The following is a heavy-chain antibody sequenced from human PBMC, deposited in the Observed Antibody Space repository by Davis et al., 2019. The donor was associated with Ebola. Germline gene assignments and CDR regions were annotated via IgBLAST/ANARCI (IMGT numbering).Heavy chain of an antibody. CDR3: AREAGFYGIDP. J-gene: IGHJ5*02. D-gene: IGHD2/OR15-2a*01. Sequence: SETLSLTCAVSGGSISSSNWWSWVRQPPGKGLEWIGEIYHSGSTNYNPPLKSRVTISVDTSKNQFSLKLSSVTAADTAVYYCAREAGFYGIDPRGQGTLVTVSS. V-gene: IGHV4-4*02. CDR2: IYHSGST. CDR1: GGSISSSNW.